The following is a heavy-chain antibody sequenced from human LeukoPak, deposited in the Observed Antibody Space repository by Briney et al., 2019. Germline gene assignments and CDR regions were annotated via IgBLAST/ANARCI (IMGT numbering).Heavy chain of an antibody. Sequence: ASEKVSCKASGYTFTGYYMHWVRQAPGQGLEWMGWINPNSGGTNYAQKFQGRVTMTRDTSISTAYMELSRLRSDDTAVYYCARGITMVRGAYNGNYWGQGTLVTVSS. CDR1: GYTFTGYY. CDR3: ARGITMVRGAYNGNY. J-gene: IGHJ4*02. D-gene: IGHD3-10*01. V-gene: IGHV1-2*02. CDR2: INPNSGGT.